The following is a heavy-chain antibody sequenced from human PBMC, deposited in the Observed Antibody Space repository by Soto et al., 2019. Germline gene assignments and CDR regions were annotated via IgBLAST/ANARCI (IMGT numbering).Heavy chain of an antibody. J-gene: IGHJ4*02. CDR1: GGSISSSSYY. CDR3: ARQPDTAMAPYYFDY. V-gene: IGHV4-39*01. Sequence: QLLESGPGLVKPSETLSLTCTVSGGSISSSSYYWGWIRQPPGKGLEWIGSIYYSGSTYYNPSLKSRVTISVDTSKNQFSLKLSSVTAADTAVYYCARQPDTAMAPYYFDYWGQGTLVTVSS. CDR2: IYYSGST. D-gene: IGHD5-18*01.